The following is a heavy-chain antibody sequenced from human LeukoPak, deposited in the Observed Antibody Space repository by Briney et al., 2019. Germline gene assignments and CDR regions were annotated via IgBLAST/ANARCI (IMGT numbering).Heavy chain of an antibody. J-gene: IGHJ4*02. CDR3: AREGAVTTFDYYFDY. Sequence: SETLSLTCTVSGGSISSSSYYWGWIRQPPGKGLEWIGSIYYRGSTYYNPSLKSRVTISVDTSKNQFSLKLSSVTAADTAVYYCAREGAVTTFDYYFDYWGQGTLVTVSS. D-gene: IGHD4-17*01. CDR1: GGSISSSSYY. CDR2: IYYRGST. V-gene: IGHV4-39*07.